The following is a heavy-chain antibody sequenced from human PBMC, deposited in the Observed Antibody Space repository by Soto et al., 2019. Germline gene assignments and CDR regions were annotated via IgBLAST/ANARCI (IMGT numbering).Heavy chain of an antibody. CDR1: GFTFSSYA. CDR2: ISSNGGST. CDR3: ARGITSFGVVTSSDAFDI. V-gene: IGHV3-64*01. J-gene: IGHJ3*02. D-gene: IGHD3-3*01. Sequence: EVQLVESGGGLVQPGGSLRLSCAASGFTFSSYAMHWVRQAPGKGLEYVSAISSNGGSTYYANSVKGRFTISRDNSKNTRYLQMGSRRAEDMAVYYCARGITSFGVVTSSDAFDIWGQGTMVTVSS.